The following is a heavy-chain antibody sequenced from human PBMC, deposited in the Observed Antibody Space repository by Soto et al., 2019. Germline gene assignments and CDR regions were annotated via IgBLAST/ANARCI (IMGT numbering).Heavy chain of an antibody. J-gene: IGHJ4*02. CDR3: AREASRNYNYIWGSYRYPHFYY. Sequence: EVQLVESGGGLVKPGGSLRLSCAASGFTFSNAWMSWVRQAPGKGLEWVGRIKSKTDGGTTDYAAPVKGRFTISRDDSKTTQYLKMNSLKTECTDVYDYAREASRNYNYIWGSYRYPHFYYWGQGTLVTVSS. D-gene: IGHD3-16*02. V-gene: IGHV3-15*01. CDR1: GFTFSNAW. CDR2: IKSKTDGGTT.